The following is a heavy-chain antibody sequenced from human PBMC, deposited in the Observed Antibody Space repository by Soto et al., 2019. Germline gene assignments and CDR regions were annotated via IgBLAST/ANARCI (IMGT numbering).Heavy chain of an antibody. Sequence: EVQLVESGGGLVQPGGSLKLSCAASGFTFSGSAMHWVRQASGKGLEGVGRIRSKANSYATAYAASVKGRFTITRDDSKNTADLQMNSLKTEDTAVYYCTPGATTNDWGQGTLVTVSA. D-gene: IGHD1-26*01. CDR2: IRSKANSYAT. J-gene: IGHJ4*02. CDR3: TPGATTND. V-gene: IGHV3-73*01. CDR1: GFTFSGSA.